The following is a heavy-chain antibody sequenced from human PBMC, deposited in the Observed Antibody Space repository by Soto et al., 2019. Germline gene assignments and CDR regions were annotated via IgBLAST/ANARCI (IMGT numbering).Heavy chain of an antibody. CDR3: AKDRNTARYNWNLDS. J-gene: IGHJ5*01. CDR1: GFTFSVYC. Sequence: QEQLVESGGGVVQPGGSLRLSCEVSGFTFSVYCMHWVRQAPGKGLEWVAVISFDGSDKHYMDSLKGRFTISRDNSKNTLDLQMTSLRPEDAAVYYCAKDRNTARYNWNLDSWGQGALVTVSS. CDR2: ISFDGSDK. D-gene: IGHD1-20*01. V-gene: IGHV3-30*18.